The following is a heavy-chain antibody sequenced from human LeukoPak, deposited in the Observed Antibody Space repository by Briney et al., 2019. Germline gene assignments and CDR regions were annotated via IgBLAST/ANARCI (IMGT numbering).Heavy chain of an antibody. CDR3: ARGGAAADKKNWFDP. CDR1: GYTFTGYY. V-gene: IGHV1-2*02. CDR2: INPNSGGT. Sequence: GASVKVSCKASGYTFTGYYMHWVRQAPGQGLEWMGWINPNSGGTNYAQKFQGRVTMTRDTSISTAYMELSRLRSDDTAVYYCARGGAAADKKNWFDPWGQGTLVTVSS. D-gene: IGHD6-13*01. J-gene: IGHJ5*02.